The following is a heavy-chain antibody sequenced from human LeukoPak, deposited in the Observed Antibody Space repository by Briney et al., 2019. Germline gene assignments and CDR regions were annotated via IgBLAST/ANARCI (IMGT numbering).Heavy chain of an antibody. CDR1: GFTFSSYA. Sequence: GGSLRLSCAASGFTFSSYAMTWVRQAPGKGLESVSAVGGTGTPTYYADSVKGRFTTSRDNSKNTLSLQMNSLRAEDTAVYYCAKSPSGRSRISRFDYWGQGILVTVSS. CDR2: VGGTGTPT. V-gene: IGHV3-23*01. CDR3: AKSPSGRSRISRFDY. D-gene: IGHD1-26*01. J-gene: IGHJ4*02.